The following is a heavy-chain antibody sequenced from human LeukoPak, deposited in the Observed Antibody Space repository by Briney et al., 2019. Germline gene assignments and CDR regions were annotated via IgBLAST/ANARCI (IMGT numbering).Heavy chain of an antibody. CDR1: GGSFSGYY. J-gene: IGHJ4*02. V-gene: IGHV4-34*01. CDR2: INHSGST. Sequence: SSETLSLTCAVYGGSFSGYYWSWIRQPPGKGLEWIGEINHSGSTNYNPSLKSRVTISVDTSKNQFSLKLSSVTAADTAVYYCARGIRGYSYLMYHWGQGTLVTVSS. D-gene: IGHD5-18*01. CDR3: ARGIRGYSYLMYH.